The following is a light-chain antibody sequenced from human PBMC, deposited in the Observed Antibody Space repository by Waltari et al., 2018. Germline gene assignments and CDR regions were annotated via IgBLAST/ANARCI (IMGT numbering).Light chain of an antibody. V-gene: IGKV1-12*01. CDR1: QDISNY. Sequence: DIQMTQSPSSLSASVGDRVTITCQASQDISNYLNWYQQKPGKAPKLLTYDASSLQSGVPSRFSGSGSGTDFTLTISSLQPEDFATYYCQQANSFPFTFGPGTKVDIK. J-gene: IGKJ3*01. CDR3: QQANSFPFT. CDR2: DAS.